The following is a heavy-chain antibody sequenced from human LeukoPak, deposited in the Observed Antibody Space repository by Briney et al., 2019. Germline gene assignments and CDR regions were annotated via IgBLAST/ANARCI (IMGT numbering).Heavy chain of an antibody. CDR2: IKSKTDGGTT. CDR3: TRRHDYGDYLNWFDP. CDR1: EFTFSNAW. Sequence: MSGGSLRLSCAASEFTFSNAWMSWVRQAPGKGLDWVGRIKSKTDGGTTDYAAPVKGRFTISRDDSKNTLYLQMNSLKTEDTAVYYCTRRHDYGDYLNWFDPWGQGTLVTVSS. V-gene: IGHV3-15*01. D-gene: IGHD4-17*01. J-gene: IGHJ5*02.